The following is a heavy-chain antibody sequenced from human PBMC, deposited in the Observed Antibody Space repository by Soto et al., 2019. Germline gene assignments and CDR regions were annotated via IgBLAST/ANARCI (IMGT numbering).Heavy chain of an antibody. CDR3: ARSDGSSWYAGIY. V-gene: IGHV3-33*01. Sequence: GGSLRLSCAASGFTFSSYGMHWVRQAPGKGLEWVAVIWYDGSNKYYADSVKGRFTISRDNSKNTLYLQMNSLRAEDTAVYYCARSDGSSWYAGIYWGQGTLVTVSS. D-gene: IGHD6-13*01. CDR2: IWYDGSNK. CDR1: GFTFSSYG. J-gene: IGHJ4*02.